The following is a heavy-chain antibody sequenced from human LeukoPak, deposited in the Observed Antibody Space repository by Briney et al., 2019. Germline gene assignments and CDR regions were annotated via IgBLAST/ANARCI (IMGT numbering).Heavy chain of an antibody. D-gene: IGHD2-8*01. CDR3: ARDGPKYCSNGVCYAPVDP. CDR1: GFTFSDYS. CDR2: ISSGGSYI. Sequence: GGSLRLXCAASGFTFSDYSMNWVRQAPGTGLEWVSSISSGGSYIYYADSVKGRFTISRDNAKNSLYLQMNSLRAEDTAVYYCARDGPKYCSNGVCYAPVDPWGQGTLVTVSS. J-gene: IGHJ5*02. V-gene: IGHV3-21*01.